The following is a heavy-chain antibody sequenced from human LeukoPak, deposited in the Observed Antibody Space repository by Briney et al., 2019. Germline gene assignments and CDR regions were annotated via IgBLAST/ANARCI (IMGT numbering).Heavy chain of an antibody. Sequence: SETLSLTCTVSGGSISSGNYYWSWIRQHPGKGLEWIGYIYYSGSTNYNPSLKSRVTISVDTSKNQFSLKLSSVTAADTAVYYCARWRKYYYDSSGYYYFDYWGQGTLVTVSS. CDR2: IYYSGST. D-gene: IGHD3-22*01. J-gene: IGHJ4*02. CDR3: ARWRKYYYDSSGYYYFDY. V-gene: IGHV4-61*01. CDR1: GGSISSGNYY.